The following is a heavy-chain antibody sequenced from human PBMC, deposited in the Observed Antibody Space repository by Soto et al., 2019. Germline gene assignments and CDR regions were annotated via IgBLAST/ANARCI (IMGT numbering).Heavy chain of an antibody. J-gene: IGHJ6*03. CDR3: ASSGAIFYYDSMDV. CDR1: GGSISSYY. D-gene: IGHD1-26*01. Sequence: QVQLQESGPGLVKPSETLSLTCTVSGGSISSYYWSWLRQPPGKGLEWIGYIYYSGSNNYNPALKSRVTISVYTSKNQFSRKLSSVTAADTAVYYCASSGAIFYYDSMDVWGKGTTVTVSS. V-gene: IGHV4-59*08. CDR2: IYYSGSN.